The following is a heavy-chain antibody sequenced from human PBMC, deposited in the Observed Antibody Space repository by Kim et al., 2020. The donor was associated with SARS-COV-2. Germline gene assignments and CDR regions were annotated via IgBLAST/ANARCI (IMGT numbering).Heavy chain of an antibody. CDR1: GYSISSGYY. CDR2: VYHTGTT. J-gene: IGHJ4*02. Sequence: SETLSLTCSVSGYSISSGYYWGWIRQPPGKGLDWIGSVYHTGTTYYSPSLWSRVTISVDTSNNQFSLKLTSVTAADTAVYYCARVTATHSFDYWGQGTLVTVSS. D-gene: IGHD2-21*02. CDR3: ARVTATHSFDY. V-gene: IGHV4-38-2*01.